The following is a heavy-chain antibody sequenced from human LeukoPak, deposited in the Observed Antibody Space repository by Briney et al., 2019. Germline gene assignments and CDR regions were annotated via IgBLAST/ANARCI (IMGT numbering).Heavy chain of an antibody. J-gene: IGHJ4*02. CDR1: GFTFSTYG. CDR3: ARDSYNSGWL. CDR2: IWYDGNNK. D-gene: IGHD6-19*01. V-gene: IGHV3-33*01. Sequence: GGSLRLSCAASGFTFSTYGVQWVRQAPGKGLEWVALIWYDGNNKYYADSVKGRFTISRDNSKNTLYLQMNSLRAEDTAVYCCARDSYNSGWLWGQGTLVTVSS.